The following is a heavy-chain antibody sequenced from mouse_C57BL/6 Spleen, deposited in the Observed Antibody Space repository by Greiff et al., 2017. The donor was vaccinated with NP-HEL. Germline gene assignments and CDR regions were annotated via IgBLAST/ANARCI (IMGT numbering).Heavy chain of an antibody. D-gene: IGHD3-2*02. Sequence: EVQLQQSGPELVKPGASVKISCKASGYTFTDYYMNWVKQSHGKSLEWIGDINPNNGGTSYNQKFKGKTTLTVEKSSSTAYMELRSLTSEYSAVYYCARQLRLRGFAYWGQGTLVTVSA. CDR3: ARQLRLRGFAY. J-gene: IGHJ3*01. CDR2: INPNNGGT. V-gene: IGHV1-26*01. CDR1: GYTFTDYY.